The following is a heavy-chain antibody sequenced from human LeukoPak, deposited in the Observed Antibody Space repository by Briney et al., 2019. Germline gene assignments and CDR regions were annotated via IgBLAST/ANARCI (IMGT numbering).Heavy chain of an antibody. V-gene: IGHV3-20*04. D-gene: IGHD3-3*01. J-gene: IGHJ3*02. Sequence: PGGSLRLSCAASGFTFDDYAMSWVRQAPGKGLEWVSGINWNGDNTGSADSVKGRFTISRDNAKNSLYLQVNSLRAEDTAVYYCARGSRFGVVGRDAFDIWGQGTVVTVSS. CDR2: INWNGDNT. CDR1: GFTFDDYA. CDR3: ARGSRFGVVGRDAFDI.